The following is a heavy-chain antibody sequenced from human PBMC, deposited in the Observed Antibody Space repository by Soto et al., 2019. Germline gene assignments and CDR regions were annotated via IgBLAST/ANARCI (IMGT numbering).Heavy chain of an antibody. D-gene: IGHD6-19*01. CDR2: ISYDGSNK. CDR1: GFTFSSYT. Sequence: QVQLVESGGGVVQPGRSRRLSCAASGFTFSSYTMHWVRQAPGKGLEWVALISYDGSNKYYADSVKGRFTISRDNSKNTLYLQMNSLRAEDTAVYYCARGAGIAVAGTSFDYWGQGTLVTVSS. J-gene: IGHJ4*02. V-gene: IGHV3-30-3*01. CDR3: ARGAGIAVAGTSFDY.